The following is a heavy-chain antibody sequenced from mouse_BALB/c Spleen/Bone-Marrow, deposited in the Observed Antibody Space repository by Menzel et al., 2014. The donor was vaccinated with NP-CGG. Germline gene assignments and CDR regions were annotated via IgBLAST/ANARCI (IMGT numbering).Heavy chain of an antibody. Sequence: EVQLQQSGAELVKPGASVKLSCTASGFNIKDTYMHWVKQRPEQGLEWTGRIDPANGNTKYDPKFQGKATITADTSSNTAYLQLSSLTSEDTAVYYCARYYYGSSYFDYWGQGTTLTVSS. CDR3: ARYYYGSSYFDY. V-gene: IGHV14-3*02. CDR2: IDPANGNT. D-gene: IGHD1-1*01. J-gene: IGHJ2*01. CDR1: GFNIKDTY.